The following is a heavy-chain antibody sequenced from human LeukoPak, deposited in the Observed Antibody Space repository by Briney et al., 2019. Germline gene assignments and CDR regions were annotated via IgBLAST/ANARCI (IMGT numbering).Heavy chain of an antibody. D-gene: IGHD4-17*01. CDR3: ARGYGYGDYGGVE. J-gene: IGHJ4*02. V-gene: IGHV3-33*01. CDR2: IWYDGSNK. Sequence: GGSLRLSFAASGFTFSHDRRQWVRQAPGKGLEWVAVIWYDGSNKYYSDSVRGRFTISRDNSKNTLYLQMNSLRADDTAVYYSARGYGYGDYGGVEWGQGTLVTVSS. CDR1: GFTFSHDR.